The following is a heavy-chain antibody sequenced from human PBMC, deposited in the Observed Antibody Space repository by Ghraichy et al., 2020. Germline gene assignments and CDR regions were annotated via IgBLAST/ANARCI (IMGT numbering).Heavy chain of an antibody. V-gene: IGHV3-23*01. CDR3: TKNTGVVSLLDY. CDR1: GFTFSSNG. D-gene: IGHD3-3*01. CDR2: ISDRGYNT. Sequence: LSLTCAASGFTFSSNGMTWVRQAPGKGLEWVSGISDRGYNTYYADSVKGRFTISRDNSKNTVYLQMNSLRADDTAVYYCTKNTGVVSLLDYWCQGTLVTVSS. J-gene: IGHJ4*02.